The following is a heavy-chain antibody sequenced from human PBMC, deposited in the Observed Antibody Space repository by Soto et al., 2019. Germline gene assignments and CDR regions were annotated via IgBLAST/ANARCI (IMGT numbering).Heavy chain of an antibody. J-gene: IGHJ5*02. V-gene: IGHV4-30-2*01. CDR3: AREYSSSADNWFDP. CDR1: GGSIILGGYS. Sequence: PSETLSITCAVSGGSIILGGYSWSWIRQPPGKGLEWIGEINHSGSTNYNPSLKSRVTISVDTSKNQFSLRLSSVTAADTAVYYCAREYSSSADNWFDPWGQGTLVTVSS. CDR2: INHSGST. D-gene: IGHD6-6*01.